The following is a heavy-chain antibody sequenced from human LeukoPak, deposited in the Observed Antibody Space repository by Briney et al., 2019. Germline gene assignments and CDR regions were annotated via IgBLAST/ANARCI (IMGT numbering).Heavy chain of an antibody. V-gene: IGHV3-74*01. CDR1: GFTFNGHW. D-gene: IGHD6-13*01. CDR2: INGDGSTI. CDR3: ASTIGSAGTQY. Sequence: GGSLRLSCEASGFTFNGHWMHWVRQAPGKGLVWVSLINGDGSTISYAASVKGRFTISRDNAKNRLYLQMNSLGAEDTAVYYCASTIGSAGTQYWGQGTLVSVSS. J-gene: IGHJ1*01.